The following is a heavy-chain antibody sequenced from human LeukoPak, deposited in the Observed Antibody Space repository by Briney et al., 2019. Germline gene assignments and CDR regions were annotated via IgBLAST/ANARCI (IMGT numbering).Heavy chain of an antibody. Sequence: GESLKISCKGSGYSFTSYWIGWVRQMPGKGLEWMVIIYPGDSDTRYSPSFQGQVTISADKSISTAYLQWSSLKASDTAMYYCARHPTVTNYYFDYWGQGTLVTVSS. CDR2: IYPGDSDT. V-gene: IGHV5-51*01. CDR1: GYSFTSYW. J-gene: IGHJ4*02. CDR3: ARHPTVTNYYFDY. D-gene: IGHD4-17*01.